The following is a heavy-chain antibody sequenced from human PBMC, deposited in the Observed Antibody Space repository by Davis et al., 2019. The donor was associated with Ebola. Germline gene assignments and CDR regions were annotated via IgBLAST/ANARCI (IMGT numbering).Heavy chain of an antibody. CDR2: ISSSSSYI. J-gene: IGHJ3*02. CDR1: GFTFSSYG. D-gene: IGHD3-16*02. Sequence: PGGSLRLSCAASGFTFSSYGMNWVRQAPGKGLEWVSSISSSSSYIYYADSVKGRFTISRDNAKNSLYLQMNSLRAEDTAVYYCARSLVSSYDYIWGSYRSFAFDIWGQGTMVTVSS. CDR3: ARSLVSSYDYIWGSYRSFAFDI. V-gene: IGHV3-21*04.